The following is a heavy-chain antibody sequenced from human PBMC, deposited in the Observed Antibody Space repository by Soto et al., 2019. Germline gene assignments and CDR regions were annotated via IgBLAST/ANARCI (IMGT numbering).Heavy chain of an antibody. CDR2: ISSGSSYI. J-gene: IGHJ6*02. CDR1: GFTFSSYS. Sequence: GGSLRLSCAASGFTFSSYSMNWVRQAPGKGLEWVSSISSGSSYIYYADSVKGRFTISRDNAKNSLYLQMNSLRAEDTAVYYCARDPYYDILTGYGMDVWGQGTTVTVSS. D-gene: IGHD3-9*01. V-gene: IGHV3-21*01. CDR3: ARDPYYDILTGYGMDV.